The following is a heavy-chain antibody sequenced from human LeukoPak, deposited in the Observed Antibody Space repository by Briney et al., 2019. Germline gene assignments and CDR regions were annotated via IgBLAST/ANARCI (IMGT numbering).Heavy chain of an antibody. V-gene: IGHV1-69*04. D-gene: IGHD2-21*02. Sequence: GASVKVSCKASGGTFSSYAISWVRQAPGQGLEWMGRIIPILGIANYAQRFQGRVTITADKSTSTAYMELSSLRSEDTAVYYCASNIVVVTAMQGFDYWGQGTLVTVSS. CDR1: GGTFSSYA. CDR3: ASNIVVVTAMQGFDY. CDR2: IIPILGIA. J-gene: IGHJ4*02.